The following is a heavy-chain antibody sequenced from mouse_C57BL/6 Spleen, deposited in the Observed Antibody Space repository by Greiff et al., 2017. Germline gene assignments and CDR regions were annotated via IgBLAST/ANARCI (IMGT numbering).Heavy chain of an antibody. CDR3: ARRIYYDYDAYVDY. D-gene: IGHD2-4*01. CDR2: IDPSDSET. Sequence: QVQLKQPGAELVRPGSSVKLSCKASGYTFTSYWMHWVKQRPIQGLEWIGNIDPSDSETHYNQKFKDKATLTVDKSSSTAYMQLSSLTSEDSAVYYCARRIYYDYDAYVDYWGQGTTLTVSS. V-gene: IGHV1-52*01. CDR1: GYTFTSYW. J-gene: IGHJ2*01.